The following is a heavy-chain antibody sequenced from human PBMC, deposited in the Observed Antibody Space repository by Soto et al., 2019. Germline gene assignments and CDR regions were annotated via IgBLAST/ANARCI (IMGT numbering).Heavy chain of an antibody. CDR2: ISWNSGSI. Sequence: PGGSLRLSCAASGFTFDDYAMHWVRQAPGKGLEWVSGISWNSGSIGYADSVKGRFTISRDNAKNSLYLQMNSLRAEDTALYYCAKAGITMIVVVAYYFDYRGQGTLVTVSS. CDR1: GFTFDDYA. D-gene: IGHD3-22*01. CDR3: AKAGITMIVVVAYYFDY. J-gene: IGHJ4*02. V-gene: IGHV3-9*01.